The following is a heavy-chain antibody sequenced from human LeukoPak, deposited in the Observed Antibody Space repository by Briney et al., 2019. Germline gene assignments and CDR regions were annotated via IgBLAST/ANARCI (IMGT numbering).Heavy chain of an antibody. D-gene: IGHD3-16*02. CDR2: INAGNGNT. CDR1: GYTFTSYA. CDR3: AREYDYVWGSYRYLAFDI. V-gene: IGHV1-3*01. Sequence: ASVKVSGKPAGYTFTSYAMHWVRQAPGQRREWMGGINAGNGNTKNSQQFQGRVTITRDTSASTAYMELSSLRSEDTAVYYCAREYDYVWGSYRYLAFDIWGQGTMVTVSS. J-gene: IGHJ3*02.